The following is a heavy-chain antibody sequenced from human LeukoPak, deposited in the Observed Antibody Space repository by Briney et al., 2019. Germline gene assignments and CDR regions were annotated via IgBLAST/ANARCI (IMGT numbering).Heavy chain of an antibody. Sequence: SETLSLTCTVSGGSISSSNYHWGWIRQPLGKGLEWIGSIYNSGSTYYNPSLKSRVTKSVDTSKNQFSLRLSSVTAADTAVYYCASLPINMARGVIIKGYYFDYWGQGTLVTVSS. CDR3: ASLPINMARGVIIKGYYFDY. J-gene: IGHJ4*02. D-gene: IGHD3-10*01. CDR1: GGSISSSNYH. V-gene: IGHV4-39*01. CDR2: IYNSGST.